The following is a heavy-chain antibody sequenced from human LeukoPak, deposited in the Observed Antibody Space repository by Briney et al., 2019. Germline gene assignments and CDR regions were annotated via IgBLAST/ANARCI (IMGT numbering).Heavy chain of an antibody. J-gene: IGHJ4*02. Sequence: SRTLSLTCAVYGGSFSGYYWSWIRQPPGKGLEWIGEINHSGSTNYNPSLKSRVTISVDTSKNQFSLKLSSVTAADTAVYYCARSGPLYSSGWTPDHWGQGTLVTVSS. V-gene: IGHV4-34*01. CDR2: INHSGST. CDR3: ARSGPLYSSGWTPDH. CDR1: GGSFSGYY. D-gene: IGHD6-19*01.